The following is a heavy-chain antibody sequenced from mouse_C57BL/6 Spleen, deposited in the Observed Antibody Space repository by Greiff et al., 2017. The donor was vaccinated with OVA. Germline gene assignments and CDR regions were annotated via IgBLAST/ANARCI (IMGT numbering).Heavy chain of an antibody. CDR1: GYAFSSHW. CDR3: ARPDGYDGGWYFDV. CDR2: IYPGDGDT. J-gene: IGHJ1*03. D-gene: IGHD2-2*01. Sequence: VQLQQSGAELVKPGASVKISCKASGYAFSSHWMNWVKQRPGKGLEWIGQIYPGDGDTNYNGKFKGKATLTADKSSSTAYMQLSSLTSEDSAVYFCARPDGYDGGWYFDVWGTGTTVTVSS. V-gene: IGHV1-80*01.